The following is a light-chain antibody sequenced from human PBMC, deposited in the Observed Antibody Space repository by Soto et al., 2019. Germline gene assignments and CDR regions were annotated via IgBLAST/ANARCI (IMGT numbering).Light chain of an antibody. J-gene: IGKJ4*01. V-gene: IGKV3-20*01. CDR3: QKYGSSLLT. CDR2: GAS. Sequence: EIVLTQSPGTLSLSPGESASLSCRASQSVSSEKLAWYQQKPGQAPRLLIFGASGRATGSPEMFSGSGSGTDFSLTISRLEPEDSAVYYCQKYGSSLLTFGGGTKVEI. CDR1: QSVSSEK.